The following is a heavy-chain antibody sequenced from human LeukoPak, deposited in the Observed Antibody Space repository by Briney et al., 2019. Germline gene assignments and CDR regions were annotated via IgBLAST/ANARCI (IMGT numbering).Heavy chain of an antibody. Sequence: PGGSLRLSCAASGFTFDDHAMHWVRQVPGKGLEWVAGLIWNSGSIGYADSVKGRFTISRDNAKNSLYLQMNSPRAEDTALYYCAKDLDGYYYSKEYPLVVYGMDVWGQGTTVTVSS. CDR1: GFTFDDHA. D-gene: IGHD3-10*01. V-gene: IGHV3-9*01. J-gene: IGHJ6*02. CDR3: AKDLDGYYYSKEYPLVVYGMDV. CDR2: LIWNSGSI.